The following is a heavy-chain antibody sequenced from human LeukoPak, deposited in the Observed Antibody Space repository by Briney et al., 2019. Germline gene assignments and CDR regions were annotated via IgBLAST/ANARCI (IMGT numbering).Heavy chain of an antibody. D-gene: IGHD5-12*01. J-gene: IGHJ4*02. V-gene: IGHV3-23*01. CDR1: GFTFSSYA. CDR2: ISGSGGST. Sequence: PGGSLRLSCAASGFTFSSYAMSWVRQAPGKGLEWVSAISGSGGSTYYADSVKRRFTISRDNSKNTLYLQMNSLRAEDTAVYYCARELVAANGYFDYWGQGTLVTVSS. CDR3: ARELVAANGYFDY.